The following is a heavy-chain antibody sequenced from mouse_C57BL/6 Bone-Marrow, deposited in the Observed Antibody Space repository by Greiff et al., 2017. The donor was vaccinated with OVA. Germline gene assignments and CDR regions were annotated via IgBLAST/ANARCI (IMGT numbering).Heavy chain of an antibody. CDR3: ASSYYSNYGGDFDY. CDR2: INPSTGGT. J-gene: IGHJ2*01. V-gene: IGHV1-42*01. D-gene: IGHD2-5*01. CDR1: GYSFTGYY. Sequence: VQLQQSGPELVKPGASVKISCKASGYSFTGYYMNWVKQSPEKSLEWIGEINPSTGGTTYNEKFKAKATLTVAKSSSTAYMQLKSLTSEDSAVYYWASSYYSNYGGDFDYWGQGTTLTVSS.